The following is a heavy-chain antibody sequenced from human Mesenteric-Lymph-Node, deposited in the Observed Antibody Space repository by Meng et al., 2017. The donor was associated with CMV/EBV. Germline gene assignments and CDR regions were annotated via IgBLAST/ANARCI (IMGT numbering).Heavy chain of an antibody. CDR1: GFTFDDYG. V-gene: IGHV3-20*04. J-gene: IGHJ4*02. CDR3: ARDIKWKYPAFCFDY. CDR2: INWNGGST. Sequence: GESLKISCAASGFTFDDYGMSWVRQAPGKGLEWVSGINWNGGSTGYADSVKGRFTISRDNSKNTLYLQMNRLIPEDTAVYYCARDIKWKYPAFCFDYWGQGTLVTVSS. D-gene: IGHD1-20*01.